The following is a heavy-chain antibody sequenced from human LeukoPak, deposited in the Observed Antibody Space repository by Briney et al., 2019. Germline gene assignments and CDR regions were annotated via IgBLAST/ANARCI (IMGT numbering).Heavy chain of an antibody. D-gene: IGHD4-17*01. V-gene: IGHV3-48*03. J-gene: IGHJ4*02. CDR2: INTVGSTK. CDR3: AAGDYPDY. Sequence: PGGSLRLSCASSGFTFSSFEMNCVRQAPGKGLEWISYINTVGSTKYYADSVKGRFTISRDNAKSSLYLQMNSLRVDDTAVYYCAAGDYPDYWGRGTLVTVSS. CDR1: GFTFSSFE.